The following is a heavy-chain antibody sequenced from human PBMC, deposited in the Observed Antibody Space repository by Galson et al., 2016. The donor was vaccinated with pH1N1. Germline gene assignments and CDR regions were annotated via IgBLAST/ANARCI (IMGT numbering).Heavy chain of an antibody. Sequence: SLRLSCAASGFTFGNFAISWVRQSPGKGLEWVAIMSGGGAGTYSADSVKGRFTISRDNSKNTLYLQMHSLRADDTAVYYCVKDDSSGLYYGRPDYRGQGTLVTVSS. CDR2: MSGGGAGT. CDR1: GFTFGNFA. J-gene: IGHJ4*02. V-gene: IGHV3-23*01. CDR3: VKDDSSGLYYGRPDY. D-gene: IGHD3-22*01.